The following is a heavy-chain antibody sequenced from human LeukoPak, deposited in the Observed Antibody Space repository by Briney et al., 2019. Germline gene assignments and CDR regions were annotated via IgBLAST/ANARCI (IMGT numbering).Heavy chain of an antibody. CDR3: GRLYCSSTSCYENYFDY. V-gene: IGHV3-23*01. D-gene: IGHD2-2*01. Sequence: GGSLRLSCAPSGFTFSNYAMSWVRQAPGKGLEWVSAISGSGGSTYYADSVKGRFTISRDNSKNTLYLQMNSLRAEDTAVYYCGRLYCSSTSCYENYFDYWGQGTLVTVSS. CDR1: GFTFSNYA. CDR2: ISGSGGST. J-gene: IGHJ4*02.